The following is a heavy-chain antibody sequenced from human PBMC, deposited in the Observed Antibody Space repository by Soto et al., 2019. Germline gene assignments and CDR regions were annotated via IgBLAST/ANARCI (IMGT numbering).Heavy chain of an antibody. Sequence: GASVKVSCKASGYPFPSSDINWVRQATGQGLEWMGWMNPNSGNTGYAQKFQGRVTMTRNTSINTAYMELSSLRSEDTAVYYCAKQGPCHCSGTSCPYYFDSWGEGTLVTVAS. CDR2: MNPNSGNT. V-gene: IGHV1-8*01. CDR1: GYPFPSSD. CDR3: AKQGPCHCSGTSCPYYFDS. J-gene: IGHJ4*02. D-gene: IGHD2-2*01.